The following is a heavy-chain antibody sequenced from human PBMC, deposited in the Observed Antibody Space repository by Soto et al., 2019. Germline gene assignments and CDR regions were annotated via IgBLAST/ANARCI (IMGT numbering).Heavy chain of an antibody. J-gene: IGHJ6*03. V-gene: IGHV4-59*01. Sequence: SETLSLTCTVSGGSISSYYWSWIRQPPGKGLEWIGYIYYSGSTNYNPSLKSRVTISVDTSKNQFSLKLSSVTAADTAVYYCARGVAARAGAYYYYYMDVWGKGTTVTV. CDR2: IYYSGST. D-gene: IGHD6-6*01. CDR1: GGSISSYY. CDR3: ARGVAARAGAYYYYYMDV.